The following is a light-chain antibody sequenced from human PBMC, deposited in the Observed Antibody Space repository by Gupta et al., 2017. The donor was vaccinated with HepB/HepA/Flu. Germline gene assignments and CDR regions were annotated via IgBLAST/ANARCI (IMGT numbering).Light chain of an antibody. J-gene: IGKJ4*01. CDR2: YAS. CDR3: QQRNNWPRT. V-gene: IGKV3-11*01. CDR1: QSVSSY. Sequence: EIVFTQFPATLSLSTGERATLSCRASQSVSSYLAWYQQKPGHAPRLLLYYASYRATGIAARCSGCGSGTDVSLTISSREPEDFAVYYCQQRNNWPRTFGEGTKVEIK.